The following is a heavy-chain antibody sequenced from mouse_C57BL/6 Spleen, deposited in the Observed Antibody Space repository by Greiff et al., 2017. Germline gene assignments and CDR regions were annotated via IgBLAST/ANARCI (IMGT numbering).Heavy chain of an antibody. CDR3: TRSGLLYFDY. Sequence: VQLQQSDAELVKPGASVEISCKVSGYTFTDHTIHWMKQRPEQGLEWIGYIYPRDGSTKYNEQFNGKATFAVDKSSSTAYMQLNRLTSEDSAVYFCTRSGLLYFDYWGQGTTLTVSS. CDR2: IYPRDGST. J-gene: IGHJ2*01. CDR1: GYTFTDHT. D-gene: IGHD2-3*01. V-gene: IGHV1-78*01.